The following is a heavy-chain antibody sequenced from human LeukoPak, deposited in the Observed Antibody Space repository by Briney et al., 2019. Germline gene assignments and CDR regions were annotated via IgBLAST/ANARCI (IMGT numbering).Heavy chain of an antibody. D-gene: IGHD4/OR15-4a*01. CDR2: VSGSGDST. V-gene: IGHV3-23*01. CDR3: AKGRGSANYIFDY. Sequence: GGSLRLSYAASGFIFSNYGMSWVRQAPGKGLEWVSGVSGSGDSTSYADCVKGRFTISRDNSKNTLYLQMNSLRAEDTAVYFCAKGRGSANYIFDYWGQGTLVTVSS. J-gene: IGHJ4*02. CDR1: GFIFSNYG.